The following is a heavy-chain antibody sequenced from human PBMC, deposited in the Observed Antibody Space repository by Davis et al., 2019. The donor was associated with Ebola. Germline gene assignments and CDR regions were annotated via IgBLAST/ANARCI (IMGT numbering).Heavy chain of an antibody. D-gene: IGHD3-16*01. V-gene: IGHV5-10-1*01. Sequence: KVSCKASGYTFTGYYMHWVRQMPGKGLEWMGRIDPSDSYTNYSPSFQGHVTISADKSISTAYLQWSSLKASDTAMYYCARRGWGYGMDVWGQGTTVTVSS. CDR3: ARRGWGYGMDV. J-gene: IGHJ6*02. CDR2: IDPSDSYT. CDR1: GYTFTGYY.